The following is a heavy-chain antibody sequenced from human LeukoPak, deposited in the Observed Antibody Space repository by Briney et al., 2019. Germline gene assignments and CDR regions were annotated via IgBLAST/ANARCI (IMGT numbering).Heavy chain of an antibody. V-gene: IGHV4-61*03. J-gene: IGHJ4*02. CDR3: ARLTRRSGNYFDY. CDR1: GDSVSNGNYY. D-gene: IGHD1-1*01. Sequence: SETLSLTCTVSGDSVSNGNYYWSWLRQPPGKALEWIGYIYYTGNTYYNPSLEGRVTISVDTSKNHFSVKLSSVTAADTAVYYCARLTRRSGNYFDYWGQGTLVTVSS. CDR2: IYYTGNT.